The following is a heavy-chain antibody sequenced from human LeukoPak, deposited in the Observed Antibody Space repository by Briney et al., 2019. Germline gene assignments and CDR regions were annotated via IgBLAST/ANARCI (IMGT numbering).Heavy chain of an antibody. Sequence: GGSLRLSCAASGFTFSSYAMSWVRQAPGKGLEWVSGISGSGGSTYYADSVKGRFTISRDNSKNTLYLQMNSLRAEDTAVYYCAKDLRKLLWFGDLDYWGQGTLVTVSS. J-gene: IGHJ4*02. CDR3: AKDLRKLLWFGDLDY. CDR2: ISGSGGST. CDR1: GFTFSSYA. D-gene: IGHD3-10*01. V-gene: IGHV3-23*01.